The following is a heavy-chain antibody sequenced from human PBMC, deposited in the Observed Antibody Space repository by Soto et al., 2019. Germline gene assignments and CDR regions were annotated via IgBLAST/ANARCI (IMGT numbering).Heavy chain of an antibody. CDR2: MNPDGSEQ. J-gene: IGHJ5*02. V-gene: IGHV3-7*04. CDR3: TRDLNHDCGP. CDR1: GFTFSDYW. Sequence: EVHLVESGGALVQPGGSLRLSCAASGFTFSDYWMTWVRQTPGKGLEGVANMNPDGSEQYYLDSVKGRFTISRDNAKNSLYLQMNNLRGEDTALYYCTRDLNHDCGPWGKGTQFIVSS. D-gene: IGHD2-21*01.